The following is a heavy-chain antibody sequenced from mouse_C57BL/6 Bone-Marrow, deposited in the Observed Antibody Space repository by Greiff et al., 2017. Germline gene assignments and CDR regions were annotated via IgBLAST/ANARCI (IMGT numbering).Heavy chain of an antibody. CDR2: IWSGGST. V-gene: IGHV2-2*01. D-gene: IGHD6-5*01. CDR1: GFSLTSYG. J-gene: IGHJ4*01. Sequence: VQGVESGPGLVQPSQSLSITCTVSGFSLTSYGVHWVRQSPGKGLEWLGVIWSGGSTDYNAAFISRLSISTDNSKSKVFFKMDSLQADDTAIYYCASSLYYYAMDYWGQGTSVTVSS. CDR3: ASSLYYYAMDY.